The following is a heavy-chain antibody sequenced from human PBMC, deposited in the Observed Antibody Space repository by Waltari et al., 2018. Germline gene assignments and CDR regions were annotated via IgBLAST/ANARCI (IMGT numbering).Heavy chain of an antibody. J-gene: IGHJ5*02. CDR3: ARLPHDSQPGP. CDR1: GLTFVNNG. CDR2: ISGSGSAK. V-gene: IGHV3-48*03. Sequence: EVHLVESGGGVVQPGGSLRLSCAASGLTFVNNGLNWVRQAPGKGLEWVSFISGSGSAKNYADSVKGRFTISRDNARNSLFLQMDSLRAEDTAVYYCARLPHDSQPGPWGQGTLVTVSS. D-gene: IGHD1-1*01.